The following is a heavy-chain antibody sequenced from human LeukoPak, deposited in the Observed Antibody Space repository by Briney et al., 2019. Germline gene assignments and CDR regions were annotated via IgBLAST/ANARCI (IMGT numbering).Heavy chain of an antibody. CDR2: ISSGSDSI. D-gene: IGHD6-19*01. V-gene: IGHV3-48*04. CDR3: AGVEQLPPAEYFQH. CDR1: GFTFSTYD. J-gene: IGHJ1*01. Sequence: TGGSLRLSCAASGFTFSTYDMNWVRQAPGKGLEWVSYISSGSDSIYHAGSVKGRFTISRDNAENSLYLQMNRLRVEDTAVYYCAGVEQLPPAEYFQHWGQGTLVTVSS.